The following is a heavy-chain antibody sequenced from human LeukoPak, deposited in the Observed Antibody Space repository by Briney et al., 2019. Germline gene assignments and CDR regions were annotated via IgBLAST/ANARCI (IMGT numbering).Heavy chain of an antibody. J-gene: IGHJ5*02. V-gene: IGHV1-46*01. CDR2: INPSGGST. CDR3: ARAGETIFGAPNWFDP. Sequence: ASAKVSCKASGYTFTSYYMHWVRQAPGQGLEWMGIINPSGGSTSYAQKFQGRVTMTRDTSTSTVYMELSSLRSEDTAVYYCARAGETIFGAPNWFDPWGQGTLVTVSS. D-gene: IGHD3-3*01. CDR1: GYTFTSYY.